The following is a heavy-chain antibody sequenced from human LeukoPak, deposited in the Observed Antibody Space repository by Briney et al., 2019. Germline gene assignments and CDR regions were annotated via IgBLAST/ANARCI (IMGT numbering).Heavy chain of an antibody. D-gene: IGHD4-23*01. CDR2: IYYSGST. CDR3: ARGPHYGGTY. J-gene: IGHJ4*02. V-gene: IGHV4-39*07. Sequence: SETLSLTCTVSGGSISSSSYYWGWIRQPPGKGLEWIGSIYYSGSTYYNPSLKSRVTISVDTSKNQFSLKLSSVTAADTAVYYCARGPHYGGTYWGQGTLVTVSS. CDR1: GGSISSSSYY.